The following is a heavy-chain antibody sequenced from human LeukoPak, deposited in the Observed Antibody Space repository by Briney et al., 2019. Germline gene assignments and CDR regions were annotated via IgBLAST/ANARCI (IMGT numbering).Heavy chain of an antibody. CDR3: ASTNYYDSSGFSNWFDP. D-gene: IGHD3-22*01. CDR2: ISSSGSI. J-gene: IGHJ5*02. Sequence: GGSLRLSCAASGFTFSNYEMNWVRQAPGKGLEWVSYISSSGSIYYADSVKGRFTISRGNAKNSLYLQMNSLRAEDTAIYYCASTNYYDSSGFSNWFDPWGQGTLVTVSS. CDR1: GFTFSNYE. V-gene: IGHV3-48*03.